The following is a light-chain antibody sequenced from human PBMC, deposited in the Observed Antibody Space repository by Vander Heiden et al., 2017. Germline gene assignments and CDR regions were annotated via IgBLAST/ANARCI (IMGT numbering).Light chain of an antibody. CDR2: IAS. J-gene: IGKJ4*01. V-gene: IGKV1-39*01. CDR1: QSIGVY. CDR3: QQTYTTPQT. Sequence: DIQMTQSPSYLSASLGDRVTITCRTSQSIGVYLNWYQQKPGKAPNLLIYIASSLQTGVPPRFSGSGSGIDFTLTISSLQPEDSATYYCQQTYTTPQTFGGGTKVEIK.